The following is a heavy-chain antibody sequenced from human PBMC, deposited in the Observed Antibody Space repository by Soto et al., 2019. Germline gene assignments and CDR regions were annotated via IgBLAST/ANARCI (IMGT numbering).Heavy chain of an antibody. CDR3: ARFRPHYYGSGSYYNQLDY. D-gene: IGHD3-10*01. CDR2: ISAYNGNT. Sequence: ASVKVSCKASGYTFPSYGISWVRQAPGQGLHRMGWISAYNGNTNYAQKLQGRVTMTTDTSTSTAYMELRSLRSDDTAVYYCARFRPHYYGSGSYYNQLDYWGQGTLVTVSS. V-gene: IGHV1-18*01. CDR1: GYTFPSYG. J-gene: IGHJ4*02.